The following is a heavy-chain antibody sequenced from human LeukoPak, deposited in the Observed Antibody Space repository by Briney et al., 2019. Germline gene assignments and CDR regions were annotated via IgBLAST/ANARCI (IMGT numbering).Heavy chain of an antibody. CDR1: GGSIRTGGYY. J-gene: IGHJ4*02. CDR3: ARERIAATGLIDY. D-gene: IGHD6-25*01. V-gene: IGHV4-31*03. Sequence: SETLSLTCTVSGGSIRTGGYYWSGIGQHPGKGLEWIGYIYYSGSTYYNPSLKSRVTMSVDASKNQFSLRLSSVTAADTAVYYCARERIAATGLIDYWGQGTLVTVSS. CDR2: IYYSGST.